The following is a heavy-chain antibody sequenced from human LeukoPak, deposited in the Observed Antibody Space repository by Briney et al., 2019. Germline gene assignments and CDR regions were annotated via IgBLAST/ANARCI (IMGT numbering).Heavy chain of an antibody. CDR3: AKDSLADIDY. J-gene: IGHJ4*02. Sequence: AGGSLRVSCAASGFIFSTYGMYWVRQAPGKRLEWVAFIRHDGSIKNYADSVKGRSTISRDNSKNTLYLQMNSLRAEDTAVYYCAKDSLADIDYWGQGTLVTVSS. CDR2: IRHDGSIK. D-gene: IGHD3-16*01. CDR1: GFIFSTYG. V-gene: IGHV3-30*02.